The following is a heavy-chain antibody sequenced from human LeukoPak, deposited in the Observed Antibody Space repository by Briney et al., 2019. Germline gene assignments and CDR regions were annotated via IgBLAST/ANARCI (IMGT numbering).Heavy chain of an antibody. Sequence: ASVKVSCKASGYTFTTYAMHWVRQAPGQRLEWMGWINAGNGNTKYSQKFQGRATITRDTSASTAYMELSSLRSEDTAMYYCARVGKIGSGWPLGYWGQGTLVTVSS. CDR1: GYTFTTYA. CDR2: INAGNGNT. D-gene: IGHD6-19*01. J-gene: IGHJ4*02. CDR3: ARVGKIGSGWPLGY. V-gene: IGHV1-3*01.